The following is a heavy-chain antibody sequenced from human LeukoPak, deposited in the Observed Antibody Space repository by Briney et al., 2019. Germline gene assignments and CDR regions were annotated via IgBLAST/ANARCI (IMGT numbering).Heavy chain of an antibody. J-gene: IGHJ6*03. V-gene: IGHV4-38-2*02. CDR1: GYSISSGYY. CDR2: IYHSGST. D-gene: IGHD6-19*01. Sequence: SETLSLTCTVSGYSISSGYYWGWIRQPPGKGLEWIGSIYHSGSTYYNPSLKSRVTISVDTSKNQFSLKLSSVTAADTAVYYCARCTSSGYYYYMDVWGKGTTVTVSS. CDR3: ARCTSSGYYYYMDV.